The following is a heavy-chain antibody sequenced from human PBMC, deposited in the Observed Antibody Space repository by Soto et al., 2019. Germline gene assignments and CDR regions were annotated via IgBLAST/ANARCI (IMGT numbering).Heavy chain of an antibody. V-gene: IGHV4-34*01. CDR2: INHSGST. Sequence: SETLSLTCAVYGGSFSGYYWSWIRQPPGKGLEWIGEINHSGSTNYNPSLKSRVTISVDTSKNQFSLKLSSVTAADTAVYYCARGPNFDTAPSGYGMDVWGQGTTVTVSS. J-gene: IGHJ6*02. D-gene: IGHD5-18*01. CDR1: GGSFSGYY. CDR3: ARGPNFDTAPSGYGMDV.